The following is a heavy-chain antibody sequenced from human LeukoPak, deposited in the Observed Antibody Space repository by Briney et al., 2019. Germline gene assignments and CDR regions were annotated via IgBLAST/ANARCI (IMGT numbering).Heavy chain of an antibody. Sequence: SETLSLTCTVSGGSISSYYWSWIRQPPGKGLEWIGYIYYSGSTNYNPSLKSRVTISVDTSKNQSSLKLSSVTAADTAVYYCARDKYSSGWPYYYYGMDVWGQGTTVTVSS. CDR3: ARDKYSSGWPYYYYGMDV. CDR1: GGSISSYY. CDR2: IYYSGST. D-gene: IGHD6-19*01. V-gene: IGHV4-59*01. J-gene: IGHJ6*02.